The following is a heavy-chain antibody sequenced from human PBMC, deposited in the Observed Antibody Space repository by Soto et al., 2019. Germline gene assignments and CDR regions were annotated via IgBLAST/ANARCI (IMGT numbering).Heavy chain of an antibody. D-gene: IGHD2-21*02. CDR3: ARSPRNIVVVTAIDY. J-gene: IGHJ4*02. CDR2: ISSSGSTI. Sequence: GGSLRLSCAASGFTFSDYYMSWIRQAPGKGLEWVSYISSSGSTIYYADSVKGRFTISRDNAKNSLYLQMNSLRAEDTAVYYCARSPRNIVVVTAIDYWGQGTLVTVS. V-gene: IGHV3-11*01. CDR1: GFTFSDYY.